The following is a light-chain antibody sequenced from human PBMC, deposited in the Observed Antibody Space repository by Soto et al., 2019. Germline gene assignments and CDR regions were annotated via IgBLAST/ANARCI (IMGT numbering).Light chain of an antibody. Sequence: EIVLTQSPATLSLSPGERATLSCGASQSVSGNHLAWYQQKPGQAPRLLIYDASSRSTGIPDRFSGSGSGTDFTLIISRLEPEDFAMYYCQQYGGSQITFGQGTRLEIK. CDR3: QQYGGSQIT. CDR1: QSVSGNH. J-gene: IGKJ5*01. V-gene: IGKV3D-20*01. CDR2: DAS.